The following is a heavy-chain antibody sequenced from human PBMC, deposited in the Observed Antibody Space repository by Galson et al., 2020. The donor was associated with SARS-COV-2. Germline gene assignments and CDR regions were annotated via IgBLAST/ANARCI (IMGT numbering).Heavy chain of an antibody. J-gene: IGHJ4*02. Sequence: SLRLSCAASGFTFDDYAMHWVRQAPGKGLEWVSGISWNSGSIGYADSVKGRFTISRDNAKNSLYLQMNSLRAEDTALYYCAKDMGDPYYGSGSDYWGQGTLVTVSS. CDR2: ISWNSGSI. CDR1: GFTFDDYA. CDR3: AKDMGDPYYGSGSDY. V-gene: IGHV3-9*01. D-gene: IGHD3-10*01.